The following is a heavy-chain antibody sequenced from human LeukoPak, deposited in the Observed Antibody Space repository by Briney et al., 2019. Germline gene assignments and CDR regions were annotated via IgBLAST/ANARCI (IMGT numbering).Heavy chain of an antibody. CDR2: IYTSGST. CDR1: GGSISSYY. Sequence: SETLSLTCTVSGGSISSYYWSWIRQPAGKGLEWIGRIYTSGSTNYNPSLKSRVTISVDTSKNQFSLKLSSVTAADTAVYYCARATTVIPPAYFDYWGQGTLVTVSS. J-gene: IGHJ4*02. CDR3: ARATTVIPPAYFDY. D-gene: IGHD4-17*01. V-gene: IGHV4-4*07.